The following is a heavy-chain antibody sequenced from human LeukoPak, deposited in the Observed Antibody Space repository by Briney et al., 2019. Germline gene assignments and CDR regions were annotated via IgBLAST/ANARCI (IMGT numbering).Heavy chain of an antibody. V-gene: IGHV3-74*01. CDR1: GFTFSTYW. CDR3: AREGYMDV. J-gene: IGHJ6*03. CDR2: INADGSTT. Sequence: VGSLRLSCAASGFTFSTYWMHWVRQPPGKGLVWVSRINADGSTTNYADSVKGRFTISRDNAKNTLDLQMNSLRAEDTAVYYCAREGYMDVWGKGTTVTVSS.